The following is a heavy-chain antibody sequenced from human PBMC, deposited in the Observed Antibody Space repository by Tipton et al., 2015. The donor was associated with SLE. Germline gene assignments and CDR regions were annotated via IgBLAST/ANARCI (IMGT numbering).Heavy chain of an antibody. CDR1: GYSISNGYY. CDR2: IHQSGNA. Sequence: LRLSCDVSGYSISNGYYWGWIRQPPGKGLEWIGSIHQSGNAYYNPSLKSRVFMSIDTSKNQLFLRLSSVTAADTAVYYCARSVLGGLYGIDYWGQGTLVTVSS. V-gene: IGHV4-38-2*01. J-gene: IGHJ4*02. D-gene: IGHD3-16*01. CDR3: ARSVLGGLYGIDY.